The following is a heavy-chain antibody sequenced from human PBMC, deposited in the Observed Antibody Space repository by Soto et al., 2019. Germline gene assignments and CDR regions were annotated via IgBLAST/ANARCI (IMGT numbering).Heavy chain of an antibody. CDR1: GDSISSGGYS. J-gene: IGHJ4*02. V-gene: IGHV4-30-2*01. CDR3: ARAHYGPSGYYFDS. CDR2: IYHTGST. D-gene: IGHD3-22*01. Sequence: SATLSLTCTVSGDSISSGGYSWSWIRQPPQEGLEWIGYIYHTGSTSYSPSLKSRVTISVDKSKNQFSLILTSVTAADTAIYYCARAHYGPSGYYFDSWGQGTLVTVSS.